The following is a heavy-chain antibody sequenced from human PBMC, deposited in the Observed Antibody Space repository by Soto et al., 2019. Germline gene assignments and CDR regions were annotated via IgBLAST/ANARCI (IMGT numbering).Heavy chain of an antibody. Sequence: QVQLVQSGAEVKKHGASVKVSCKASGYTFTSYGISWVRQAPGQGLEWMGWISAYNGNTNYAQKLQGRVTMTTDTSTRTAYMELRSLRSDDTAVYYCARHLYCSVGSCYANWYFDLWGRGTLVTVSS. CDR1: GYTFTSYG. D-gene: IGHD2-15*01. CDR3: ARHLYCSVGSCYANWYFDL. V-gene: IGHV1-18*01. CDR2: ISAYNGNT. J-gene: IGHJ2*01.